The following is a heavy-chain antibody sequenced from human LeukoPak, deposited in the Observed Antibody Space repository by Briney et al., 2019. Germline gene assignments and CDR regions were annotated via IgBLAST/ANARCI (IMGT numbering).Heavy chain of an antibody. D-gene: IGHD4-17*01. V-gene: IGHV3-48*04. CDR2: ISSSGSTI. CDR3: ARDYYGDHFDY. CDR1: GFTFSSYS. J-gene: IGHJ4*02. Sequence: PGGSLRLSCAASGFTFSSYSMNWVRQAPGKGLEWVSYISSSGSTIYYADSVKGRFTISRDNAKNSLYLQMNSLRAEDTAVYYCARDYYGDHFDYWGQGTLVTVSS.